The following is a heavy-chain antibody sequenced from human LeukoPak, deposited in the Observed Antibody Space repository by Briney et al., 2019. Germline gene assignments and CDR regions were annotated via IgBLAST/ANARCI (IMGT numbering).Heavy chain of an antibody. CDR2: MNPNSGNT. J-gene: IGHJ6*02. CDR1: GYTFTSYD. V-gene: IGHV1-8*01. CDR3: ARGAYSSSWYYYYYYGMDV. D-gene: IGHD6-13*01. Sequence: VASVKVSCKASGYTFTSYDINWVRQATGQGLEWMGWMNPNSGNTGYAQKFQGRVTMTRNTSISTAYMEPSSLRSEDTAVYYCARGAYSSSWYYYYYYGMDVWGQGTTVTVSS.